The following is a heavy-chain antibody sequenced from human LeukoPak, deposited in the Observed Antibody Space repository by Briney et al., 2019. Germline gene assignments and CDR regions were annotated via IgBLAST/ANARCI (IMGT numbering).Heavy chain of an antibody. CDR1: GFTFSSYA. J-gene: IGHJ4*02. CDR3: AKDRDLWFGETHFDY. Sequence: GGSLRLSCAASGFTFSSYAMHWVRQAPGKGLEWVSGISWNSGSIGYADSVKGRFTISRDNAKNSLYLQMNSLRAEDTALYYCAKDRDLWFGETHFDYWGQGTLVTVSS. D-gene: IGHD3-10*01. CDR2: ISWNSGSI. V-gene: IGHV3-9*01.